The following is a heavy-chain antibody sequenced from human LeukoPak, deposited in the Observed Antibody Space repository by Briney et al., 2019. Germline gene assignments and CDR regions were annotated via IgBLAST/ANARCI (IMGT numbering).Heavy chain of an antibody. Sequence: GGSLRLSCAASRFTFSSYEMNWVRQAQGKGLEWVSYISSSGSTIYYADTVKGRFTISRDNAKNSLYLQMNSLRAEDTAVYYCARDFVGAFDYWGQGTLVAVSS. J-gene: IGHJ4*02. D-gene: IGHD1-26*01. CDR3: ARDFVGAFDY. CDR1: RFTFSSYE. CDR2: ISSSGSTI. V-gene: IGHV3-48*03.